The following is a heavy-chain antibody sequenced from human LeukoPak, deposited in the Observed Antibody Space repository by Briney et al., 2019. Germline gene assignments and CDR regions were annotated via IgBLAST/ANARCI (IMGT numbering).Heavy chain of an antibody. J-gene: IGHJ4*02. Sequence: SETLSLTCAVYGGSFSGYYWSWIRQPPGKGLEWIGEINHSGSTNYNPSLKSRVTISVDTSKNQFSLKLSSVTAADTAVYYCARGYYDYVWGSYRYLVNFDYWGQGTLATVSS. CDR3: ARGYYDYVWGSYRYLVNFDY. CDR2: INHSGST. D-gene: IGHD3-16*02. V-gene: IGHV4-34*01. CDR1: GGSFSGYY.